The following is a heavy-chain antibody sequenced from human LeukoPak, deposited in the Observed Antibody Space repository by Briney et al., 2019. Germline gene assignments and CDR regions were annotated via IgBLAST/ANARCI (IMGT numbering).Heavy chain of an antibody. V-gene: IGHV3-7*03. CDR2: INQDGSEK. CDR1: GYTYRTYW. Sequence: GGSLRLSCVASGYTYRTYWMDWVRQAPGKGLEWVANINQDGSEKYHVDSVKGRFTISRDNAKNSLYLQMNSLRAEDTAVYYCARDRKGYSNFDYWGQGTLVTVSS. CDR3: ARDRKGYSNFDY. D-gene: IGHD2-15*01. J-gene: IGHJ4*02.